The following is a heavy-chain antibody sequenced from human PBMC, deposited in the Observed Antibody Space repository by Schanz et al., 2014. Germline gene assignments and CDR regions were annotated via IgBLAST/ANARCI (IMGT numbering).Heavy chain of an antibody. CDR1: GYTFTSYG. J-gene: IGHJ4*02. Sequence: QVQLVQSGDEVKKPGASVKVSCKASGYTFTSYGINWVRQAPGQGLEWMGRIIPILGIANYAQNFQGRVTITADKSTSTAYMELTSLRAEDTAVYYCAKQHGVIQQVSDYWGQGTLVTVSS. CDR2: IIPILGIA. D-gene: IGHD3-22*01. V-gene: IGHV1-69*04. CDR3: AKQHGVIQQVSDY.